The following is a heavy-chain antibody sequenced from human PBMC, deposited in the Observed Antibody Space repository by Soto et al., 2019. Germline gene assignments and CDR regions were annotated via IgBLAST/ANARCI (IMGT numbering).Heavy chain of an antibody. Sequence: GGSRRLSCAASGFTFSNYAMTWVRQAPGKGPEWISTVNNGGGGTYYADSVKGRFTISRDNSKNTLYLQVSSLRAEDTAVYYCAKDRLARGIDTWGQGIVVTVSS. CDR1: GFTFSNYA. D-gene: IGHD2-21*01. CDR3: AKDRLARGIDT. J-gene: IGHJ1*01. CDR2: VNNGGGGT. V-gene: IGHV3-23*01.